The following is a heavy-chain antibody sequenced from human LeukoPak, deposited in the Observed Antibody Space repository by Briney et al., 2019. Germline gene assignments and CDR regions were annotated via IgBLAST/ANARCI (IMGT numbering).Heavy chain of an antibody. Sequence: GGSLRLSCAASGFTFSDYYMSWIRQAPGKGLEWVSYISSSGSTIYYADSVKGRFTISRDNAKNSLYLQMNSLRAEDTAVYYCARGLADYYDSSGPSDYWGQGTLVTVSS. CDR2: ISSSGSTI. CDR1: GFTFSDYY. CDR3: ARGLADYYDSSGPSDY. J-gene: IGHJ4*02. D-gene: IGHD3-22*01. V-gene: IGHV3-11*01.